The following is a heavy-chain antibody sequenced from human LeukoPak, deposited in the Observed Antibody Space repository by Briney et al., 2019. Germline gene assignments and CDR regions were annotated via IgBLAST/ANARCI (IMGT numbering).Heavy chain of an antibody. CDR2: ISGSGGST. J-gene: IGHJ4*02. CDR3: AKGPTYYYDSSGYFDY. Sequence: GGSLRLSCAASGFTFSSYAMSWVRQAPGKGLEWVSAISGSGGSTYYVDSVKGRFTISRDNSKNTLYLQMNSLRAEDTAVYYCAKGPTYYYDSSGYFDYWGQGTLVTVSS. V-gene: IGHV3-23*01. D-gene: IGHD3-22*01. CDR1: GFTFSSYA.